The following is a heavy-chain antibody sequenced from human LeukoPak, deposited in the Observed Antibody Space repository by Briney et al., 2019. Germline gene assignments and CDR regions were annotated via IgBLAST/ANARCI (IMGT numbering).Heavy chain of an antibody. J-gene: IGHJ6*02. CDR2: ISNDGSKK. CDR3: AKDQGGSGFSGMDV. V-gene: IGHV3-30*18. D-gene: IGHD6-19*01. Sequence: GGSLRLSCAASGFTFSSYGMHWVRQAPGKGLDWVAVISNDGSKKYYADSVKGRFTISRDNSKNTLYLQMNSLRAEDTAVYYCAKDQGGSGFSGMDVWGQGTTVTVSS. CDR1: GFTFSSYG.